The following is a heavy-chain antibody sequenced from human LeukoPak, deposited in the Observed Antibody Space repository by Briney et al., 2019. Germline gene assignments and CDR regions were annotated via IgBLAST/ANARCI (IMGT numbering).Heavy chain of an antibody. CDR1: GGSISSYY. Sequence: SSETLSLTCTVSGGSISSYYWSWIRQPAGKGLEWIGRIYTSGSTNYNPSLKSRVTMSVDTSKNQFSLKLSSVTAADTAVYYCARALYYYDSSGYADYWGQGTLVTVSS. J-gene: IGHJ4*02. D-gene: IGHD3-22*01. V-gene: IGHV4-4*07. CDR3: ARALYYYDSSGYADY. CDR2: IYTSGST.